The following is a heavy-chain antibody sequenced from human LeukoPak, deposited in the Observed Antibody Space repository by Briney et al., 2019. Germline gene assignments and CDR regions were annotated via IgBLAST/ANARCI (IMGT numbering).Heavy chain of an antibody. CDR2: IYYSGST. CDR3: ASLGHYDSSGYQAFDY. CDR1: GGSISSSSYY. D-gene: IGHD3-22*01. Sequence: SETLSLTCTVSGGSISSSSYYWGWIRQPPGKGLKWIGSIYYSGSTYYNPSLKSRVTISVDTSKNQFSLKLSSVTAADTAVYYCASLGHYDSSGYQAFDYWGQGTLVTVSS. V-gene: IGHV4-39*01. J-gene: IGHJ4*02.